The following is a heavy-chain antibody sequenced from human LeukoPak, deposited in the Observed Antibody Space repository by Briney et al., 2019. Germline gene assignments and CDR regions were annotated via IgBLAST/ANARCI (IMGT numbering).Heavy chain of an antibody. CDR1: GFTFSSYA. D-gene: IGHD2-21*01. J-gene: IGHJ4*02. Sequence: GGSLRLSCAASGFTFSSYAMSWVRQAPGQGLEWGSAISGSGGSTYYADSVKGRFTISRDSSKNTLFLQMNRLRPEDAAVYYCAKAPVTTCRGAYCYPFDYWGQGTLVTVSS. CDR3: AKAPVTTCRGAYCYPFDY. CDR2: ISGSGGST. V-gene: IGHV3-23*01.